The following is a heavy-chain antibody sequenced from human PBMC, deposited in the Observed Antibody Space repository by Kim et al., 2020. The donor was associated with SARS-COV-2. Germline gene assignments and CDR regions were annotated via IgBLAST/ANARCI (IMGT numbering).Heavy chain of an antibody. V-gene: IGHV4-31*02. Sequence: PSLKSRVTISVDTSKNQFSLKLSSVTAADTAVYYCASPWPHDYGDYAFDIWGQGTMVTVSS. J-gene: IGHJ3*02. CDR3: ASPWPHDYGDYAFDI. D-gene: IGHD4-17*01.